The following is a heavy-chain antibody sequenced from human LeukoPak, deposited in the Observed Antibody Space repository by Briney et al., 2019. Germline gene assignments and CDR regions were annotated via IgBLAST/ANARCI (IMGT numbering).Heavy chain of an antibody. Sequence: GSLRLSCAASGFTFSSYEMNWVRQAPGKGLEGIGNIYYSGSTYYNPSLKSRVTISVDTSKNQSSLKLSSVTAADTAVYYCASGYDNSGYYYVPDYWGQGTLVTVSS. CDR3: ASGYDNSGYYYVPDY. V-gene: IGHV4-59*04. CDR1: GFTFSSYE. D-gene: IGHD3-22*01. J-gene: IGHJ4*02. CDR2: IYYSGST.